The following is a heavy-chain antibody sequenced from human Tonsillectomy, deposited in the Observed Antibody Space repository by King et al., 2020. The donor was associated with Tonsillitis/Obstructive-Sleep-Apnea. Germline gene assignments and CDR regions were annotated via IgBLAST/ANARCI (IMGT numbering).Heavy chain of an antibody. Sequence: VQLVESGAEVKKPGASVKVSCKASGYTFTGYYMHWVRQAPGQGLEWMGWINPNSGGTNYAQKFQGRVTMTRDTSISTAYMELSRLRSDDTAVYYCARDPRETYYYDSSGYLPDAFDIWGQGTMVTVSS. D-gene: IGHD3-22*01. CDR2: INPNSGGT. CDR3: ARDPRETYYYDSSGYLPDAFDI. V-gene: IGHV1-2*02. CDR1: GYTFTGYY. J-gene: IGHJ3*02.